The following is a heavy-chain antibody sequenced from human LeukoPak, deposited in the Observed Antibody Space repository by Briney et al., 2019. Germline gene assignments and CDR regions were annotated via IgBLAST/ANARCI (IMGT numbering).Heavy chain of an antibody. CDR3: ARDAGYGYWVADF. Sequence: LSGGSLRLSCAASGFTFSSYWMTWVRQAPGKGLEWVANIKLDVSETYYVDSVRGRFTISRDNTKNSLYLQMSSLRVEDTAVYYCARDAGYGYWVADFWGQGTLVTVSS. CDR2: IKLDVSET. CDR1: GFTFSSYW. V-gene: IGHV3-7*01. J-gene: IGHJ4*02. D-gene: IGHD5-18*01.